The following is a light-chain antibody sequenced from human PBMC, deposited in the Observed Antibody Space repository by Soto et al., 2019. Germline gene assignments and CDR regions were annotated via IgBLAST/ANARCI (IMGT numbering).Light chain of an antibody. CDR1: QTVRNNY. V-gene: IGKV3-20*01. CDR3: QQFSSYPLT. J-gene: IGKJ4*01. Sequence: ESVLTPTPGNLSLSAGNRDTLPCRASQTVRNNYLAWYQQKPGQAPRLLIYDASSRATGLTDRFSGGGSGTDFTLTLRRLEPEDFAVYYCQQFSSYPLTFGGGTKVDIK. CDR2: DAS.